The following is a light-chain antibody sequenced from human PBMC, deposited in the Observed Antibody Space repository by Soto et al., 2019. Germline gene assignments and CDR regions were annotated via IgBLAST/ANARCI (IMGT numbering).Light chain of an antibody. CDR3: SSYTSSDNFYV. CDR2: EFS. Sequence: QSALTQPPSASGSPGQSVTISCTGTSSDVGGYNYVSWYQQHPGKAPKLMISEFSKRPSGVPDRFSGSKSGNAASLTFSGRQAEDEADYYCSSYTSSDNFYVFGTGTKVTVL. CDR1: SSDVGGYNY. J-gene: IGLJ1*01. V-gene: IGLV2-8*01.